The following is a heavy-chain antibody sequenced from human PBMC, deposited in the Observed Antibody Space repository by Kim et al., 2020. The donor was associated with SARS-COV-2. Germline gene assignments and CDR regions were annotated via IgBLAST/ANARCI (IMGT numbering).Heavy chain of an antibody. Sequence: GGSLRLSCAASGFSFSDYYMSWIRQAPGKGLEWVSYISSSSSYTNYADSVKGRFTISRDNVKNSLSLQMNGLRAEDTAVYYCARSLFSGSLRSAAYFFDYWGQGTLVTVSS. J-gene: IGHJ4*02. CDR1: GFSFSDYY. CDR2: ISSSSSYT. V-gene: IGHV3-11*03. CDR3: ARSLFSGSLRSAAYFFDY. D-gene: IGHD2-15*01.